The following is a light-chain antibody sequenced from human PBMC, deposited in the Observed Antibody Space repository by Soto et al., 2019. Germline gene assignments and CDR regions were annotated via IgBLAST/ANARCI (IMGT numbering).Light chain of an antibody. CDR2: AAS. J-gene: IGKJ3*01. CDR3: QQYNTRPLT. V-gene: IGKV3-15*01. CDR1: ESVASN. Sequence: EMALTQSPPTLSVSTGARATLSCRASESVASNLAWYQQKPGQTPRLLIYAASTRATGTPARFSGSGSGSDFTLTISSLQSEDLAVYYCQQYNTRPLTFGPGTKVAIK.